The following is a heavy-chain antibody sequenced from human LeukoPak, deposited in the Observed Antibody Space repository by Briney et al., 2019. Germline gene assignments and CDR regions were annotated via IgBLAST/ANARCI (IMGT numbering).Heavy chain of an antibody. CDR2: ISAYNGNT. V-gene: IGHV1-18*01. D-gene: IGHD3-10*01. J-gene: IGHJ4*02. Sequence: ASVTLSFKASGYTFTSYGISWVRQAPGQGLEWMGWISAYNGNTNYAQKLQGIVTMTADTSTSTAYMELRSLRSDDTAVYYCASPYYGSGSYLYWGQGTLFTVSS. CDR3: ASPYYGSGSYLY. CDR1: GYTFTSYG.